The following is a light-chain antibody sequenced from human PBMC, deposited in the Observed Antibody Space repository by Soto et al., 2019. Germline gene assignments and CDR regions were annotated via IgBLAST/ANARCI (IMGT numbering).Light chain of an antibody. CDR2: AAS. Sequence: AIRMTQSPSSFSASTGDRVTITCRASQGISSYLAWYQQKPGKAPKLLIYAASTLQSGVPSRFSGSGSGTDFTLTISCLQSEDFATYYFQQYYRYPLPVGQGTRLEIK. J-gene: IGKJ5*01. V-gene: IGKV1-8*01. CDR3: QQYYRYPLP. CDR1: QGISSY.